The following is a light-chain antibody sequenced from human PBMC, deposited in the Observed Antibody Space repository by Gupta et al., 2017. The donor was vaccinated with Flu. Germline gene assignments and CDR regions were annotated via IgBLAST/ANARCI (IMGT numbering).Light chain of an antibody. J-gene: IGLJ3*02. CDR2: GNS. Sequence: QSVLPQPPSLSGAPGQSVTISCTGTSTNNGAGYSVHWYQPLPGTAPKHLICGNSDRPSGVPDRFSGSKSGTSASLAITGLQAEDEADYYCQSYDSSLSGVFGGGTKLTVL. CDR1: STNNGAGYS. V-gene: IGLV1-40*01. CDR3: QSYDSSLSGV.